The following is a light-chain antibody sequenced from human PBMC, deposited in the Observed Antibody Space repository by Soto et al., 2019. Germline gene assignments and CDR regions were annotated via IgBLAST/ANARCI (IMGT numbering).Light chain of an antibody. CDR3: SSITPSSTYR. CDR1: SSDVGSNNR. Sequence: QSVLSQPPSVSGYPGQSVAISCSGSSSDVGSNNRVSWYQHSPGTAPKLMIYDVPNRPSGVPDRFSGYKSGNTASLTISWLKAEDEADYYCSSITPSSTYRFATGTKFTVL. CDR2: DVP. J-gene: IGLJ1*01. V-gene: IGLV2-18*02.